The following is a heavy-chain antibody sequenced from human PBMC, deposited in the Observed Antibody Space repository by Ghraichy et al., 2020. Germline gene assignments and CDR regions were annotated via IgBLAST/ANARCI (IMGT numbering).Heavy chain of an antibody. V-gene: IGHV3-23*01. Sequence: GSLRLSCAASGFTFSSYAMSWVRQAPGKGLEWVSAISGSGGSTYYADSVKGRFTISRDNSKNTLYLQMNSLRAEDTAVYYCAKDRLDIVVVVAATPFDYWGQGTLVTVSS. CDR1: GFTFSSYA. D-gene: IGHD2-15*01. CDR2: ISGSGGST. J-gene: IGHJ4*02. CDR3: AKDRLDIVVVVAATPFDY.